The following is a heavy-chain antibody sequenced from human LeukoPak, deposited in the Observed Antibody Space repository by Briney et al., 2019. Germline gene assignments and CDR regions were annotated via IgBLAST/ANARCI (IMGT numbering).Heavy chain of an antibody. Sequence: SETLSLTCAVYGGSFSGYYWSWIRQPPGKGLEWIGEINHSGSTNYNPSLKSRVTISVDTSKNQFSLKLSSVTAADTAVYYCARHRAVVYYSGYDFAYWGQRTLVTVSS. J-gene: IGHJ4*02. CDR1: GGSFSGYY. CDR3: ARHRAVVYYSGYDFAY. D-gene: IGHD5-12*01. V-gene: IGHV4-34*01. CDR2: INHSGST.